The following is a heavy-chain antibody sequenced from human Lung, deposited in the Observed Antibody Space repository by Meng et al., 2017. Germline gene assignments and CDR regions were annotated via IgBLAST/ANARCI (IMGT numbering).Heavy chain of an antibody. D-gene: IGHD1-1*01. CDR3: AKEEVPNDY. CDR1: GFTFINSA. V-gene: IGHV3-23*01. CDR2: ISIDGDRT. Sequence: GESLKISCSVSGFTFINSAMSWVRQAPGQGLEWVSGISIDGDRTYYVDSVKGRFTISRDNSKNTVYLQMNSLRGEDTAVYFCAKEEVPNDYWGQGTLVTVSS. J-gene: IGHJ4*02.